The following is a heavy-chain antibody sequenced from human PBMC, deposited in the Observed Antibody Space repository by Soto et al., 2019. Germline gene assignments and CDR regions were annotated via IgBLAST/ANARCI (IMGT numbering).Heavy chain of an antibody. CDR3: ARGRTSGTLFDY. J-gene: IGHJ4*02. CDR2: IYYSGST. V-gene: IGHV4-39*01. CDR1: GGSISSSSYY. D-gene: IGHD2-2*01. Sequence: QLQLQESGPGLVKHSETLSLTCTVSGGSISSSSYYWGWIRQPPGNGLEWIGSIYYSGSTYYNPSLKSRATISVDTSKNQFSLKLSSVTAADTAVYYCARGRTSGTLFDYWGQGTLVTVSS.